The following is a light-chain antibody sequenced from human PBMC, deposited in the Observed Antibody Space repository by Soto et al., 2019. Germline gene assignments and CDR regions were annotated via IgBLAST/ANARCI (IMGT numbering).Light chain of an antibody. CDR3: QQYDERPPTHS. V-gene: IGKV3-15*01. CDR1: QSVSTN. CDR2: AAS. J-gene: IGKJ4*01. Sequence: EIVMTQSPATLSVSPGERATLSCRASQSVSTNLAWYQQKPGQAPRLLIYAASVRATGIPARFSGSGSGTEFTLTISSLQSEDFAVYYCQQYDERPPTHSFGGGTKVEIK.